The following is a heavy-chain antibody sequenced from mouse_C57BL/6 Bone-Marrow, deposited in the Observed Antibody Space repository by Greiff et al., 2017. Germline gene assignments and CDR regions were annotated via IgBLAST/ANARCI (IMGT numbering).Heavy chain of an antibody. CDR1: GYTFTDYD. CDR2: IDPETGGT. V-gene: IGHV1-15*01. J-gene: IGHJ4*01. D-gene: IGHD3-3*01. CDR3: TRRAGRDYAMDY. Sequence: VQLQQSGAELVRPGASVTLSCKASGYTFTDYDMHWVKQTPVHGLEWIGAIDPETGGTAYNQKFKGKAILTADKSSSTAYMELRSLTSEDSAVYYCTRRAGRDYAMDYWGQGTSVTVSS.